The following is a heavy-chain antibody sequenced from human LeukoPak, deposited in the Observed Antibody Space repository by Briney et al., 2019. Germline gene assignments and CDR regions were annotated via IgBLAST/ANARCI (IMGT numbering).Heavy chain of an antibody. CDR3: ARGWYSGSYFDY. V-gene: IGHV4-34*01. CDR2: INHSGST. J-gene: IGHJ4*02. Sequence: SETLSLTCAVYGGSFSGYCWSWIRQPPGKGLEWIGEINHSGSTNYNPSLKSRVTISVDTSKNQFSLKLSSVTAADTAVYYCARGWYSGSYFDYWGQGTLVTVSS. CDR1: GGSFSGYC. D-gene: IGHD1-26*01.